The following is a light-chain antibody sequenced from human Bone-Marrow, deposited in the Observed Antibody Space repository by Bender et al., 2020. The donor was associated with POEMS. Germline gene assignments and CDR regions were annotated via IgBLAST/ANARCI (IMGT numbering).Light chain of an antibody. CDR3: CSYARGNSFWV. CDR2: EVT. CDR1: SSDVGNYNL. V-gene: IGLV2-23*02. Sequence: QSALTQPASVSGSPGQSITISCTGTSSDVGNYNLVSWYQQHPGKAPKVIIFEVTRRPSGVSNRFSASKSSNTASLTISRLHTEDEADYYCCSYARGNSFWVFGGGTRLTVL. J-gene: IGLJ3*02.